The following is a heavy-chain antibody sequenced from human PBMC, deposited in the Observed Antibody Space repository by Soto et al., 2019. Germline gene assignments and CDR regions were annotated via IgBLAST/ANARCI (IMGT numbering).Heavy chain of an antibody. J-gene: IGHJ6*03. Sequence: GGSLRLSCAASGFTFSSYSMNWVRQAPGKGLEWVSSISSSSSYIYYADSVKGRFTISRDNAKNSLYLQMNSLRAEDTAVYYCARSQPYCSSTSCAMDYYYYMDVWGKGTTVTVSS. CDR1: GFTFSSYS. CDR3: ARSQPYCSSTSCAMDYYYYMDV. D-gene: IGHD2-2*01. CDR2: ISSSSSYI. V-gene: IGHV3-21*01.